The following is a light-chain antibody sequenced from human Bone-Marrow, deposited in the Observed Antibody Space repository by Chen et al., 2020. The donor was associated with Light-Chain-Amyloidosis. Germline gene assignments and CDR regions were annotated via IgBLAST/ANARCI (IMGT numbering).Light chain of an antibody. CDR2: RDT. CDR1: DLPTKY. Sequence: SYELPQPPSVSVSPGPTASIPCSGDDLPTKYAYWYQQKPGQAPVLVIHRDTERPSGISERFSGSSSGTTATLTISGVQAEDEADYHCQSADSSGTYEVIFGGGTKLTV. V-gene: IGLV3-25*03. CDR3: QSADSSGTYEVI. J-gene: IGLJ2*01.